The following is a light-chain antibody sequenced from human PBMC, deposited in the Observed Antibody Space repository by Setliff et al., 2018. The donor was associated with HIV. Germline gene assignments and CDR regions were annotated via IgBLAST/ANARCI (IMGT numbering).Light chain of an antibody. J-gene: IGLJ1*01. CDR1: NSDIGGYNY. Sequence: QSALTQPASVAGSPGQSITISCTGTNSDIGGYNYVSWYQQHPGKAPKLIISEVSNRPSGVSNRFSGSKSGNTASLSISGLQAEDEADYYCSSYRVTSTLFGTGTKVTVL. CDR3: SSYRVTSTL. CDR2: EVS. V-gene: IGLV2-14*01.